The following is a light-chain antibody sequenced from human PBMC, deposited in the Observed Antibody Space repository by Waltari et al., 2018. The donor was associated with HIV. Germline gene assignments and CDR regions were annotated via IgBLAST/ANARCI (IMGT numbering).Light chain of an antibody. CDR1: SLRNYY. J-gene: IGLJ3*02. CDR2: GKN. Sequence: SELTQDPAVSVALGQTVRITCQGDSLRNYYATRYQQKPGQAPVLVIYGKNNRTSGIPDRFSGSSSGNTASLTITATQADDEADYYCNSWDTNPEGVVFGGGTKLTVL. CDR3: NSWDTNPEGVV. V-gene: IGLV3-19*01.